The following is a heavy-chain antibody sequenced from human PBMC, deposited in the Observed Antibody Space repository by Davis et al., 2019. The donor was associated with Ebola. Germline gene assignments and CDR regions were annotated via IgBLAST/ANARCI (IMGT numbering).Heavy chain of an antibody. V-gene: IGHV6-1*01. J-gene: IGHJ4*02. Sequence: SQTLSLTCAISGDSVSSNSAAWNWIRQSPSRGLEWLGRTYYRSKWYNDYAVSVKSRITINPDTSKNQFSLQLNSVTPEDTAVYYCASNRRYCSGGSCPYYFDYWGQGTLVTVSS. CDR1: GDSVSSNSAA. D-gene: IGHD2-15*01. CDR2: TYYRSKWYN. CDR3: ASNRRYCSGGSCPYYFDY.